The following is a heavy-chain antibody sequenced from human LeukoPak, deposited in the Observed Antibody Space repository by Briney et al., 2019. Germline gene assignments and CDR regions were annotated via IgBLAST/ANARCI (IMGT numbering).Heavy chain of an antibody. V-gene: IGHV3-9*01. J-gene: IGHJ6*02. CDR1: GLTFDDCA. D-gene: IGHD3-3*01. CDR2: ISWNSGSI. CDR3: TKDIPPRSYYYYGMDV. Sequence: GGSLRLSRAASGLTFDDCAMHWVRQAPGKGLEWVSGISWNSGSIGYADSVKGRFTISRDNAKNSLYLQMNSLRAEDTALYYCTKDIPPRSYYYYGMDVWGQGTTVTVSS.